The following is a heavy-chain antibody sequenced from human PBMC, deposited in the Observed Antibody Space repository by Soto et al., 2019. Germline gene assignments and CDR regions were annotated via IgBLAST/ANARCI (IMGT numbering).Heavy chain of an antibody. Sequence: EVQLVESGGGLVKPGGSLRLSCAGSGFTFSNVWMNWVRQAPGKGLEWVGRIKSETDGGTIDYAAPVKGRFTISSDDSNNALYLQMNSLKTADTATSSCAPLALKFNSDWYPLSDWGQGTRVTVSS. J-gene: IGHJ4*02. CDR2: IKSETDGGTI. CDR1: GFTFSNVW. V-gene: IGHV3-15*07. CDR3: APLALKFNSDWYPLSD. D-gene: IGHD6-19*01.